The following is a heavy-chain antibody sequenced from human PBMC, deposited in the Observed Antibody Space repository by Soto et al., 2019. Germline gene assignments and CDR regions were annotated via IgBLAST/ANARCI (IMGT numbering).Heavy chain of an antibody. CDR2: INPNGGST. Sequence: ASVKVSCKAPADTFTSYYIHWVRQAPGHGLEWMGIINPNGGSTRFAQTFQGRITMTTDTSTSTVYMELSRLTSGDTAVYYCATVTYFYDSSDYPPYYYFDYWGQGTPVTVSS. J-gene: IGHJ4*02. CDR1: ADTFTSYY. CDR3: ATVTYFYDSSDYPPYYYFDY. D-gene: IGHD3-22*01. V-gene: IGHV1-46*01.